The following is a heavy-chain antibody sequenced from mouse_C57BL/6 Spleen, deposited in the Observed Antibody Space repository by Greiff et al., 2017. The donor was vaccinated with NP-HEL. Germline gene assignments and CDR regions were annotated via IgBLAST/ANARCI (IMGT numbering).Heavy chain of an antibody. CDR2: IDPNSGGT. J-gene: IGHJ4*01. CDR1: GYTFTSYW. D-gene: IGHD2-2*01. CDR3: ASPTMVTTGGSAMDY. Sequence: QVQLQQPGAELVKPGASVKLSCKASGYTFTSYWMHWVKQRPGRGLEWIGRIDPNSGGTKYNEKFKSKATLTVDTTSSTAYMQLSSLTSEDSAVYDCASPTMVTTGGSAMDYWGQGTSVTVSS. V-gene: IGHV1-72*01.